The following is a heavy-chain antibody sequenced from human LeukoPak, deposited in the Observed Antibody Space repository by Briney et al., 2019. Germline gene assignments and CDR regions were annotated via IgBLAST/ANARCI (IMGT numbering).Heavy chain of an antibody. V-gene: IGHV3-53*01. CDR2: IYSGGST. Sequence: GGSLRLSCAASGFTVSSNYMSWVRQAPGKGLEWVSVIYSGGSTYYADSVKGRFTISRDNSKNTLYLQMNSLRAEDTAVYYCARDGCSGSYYDLVYWGQGTLVTVSS. D-gene: IGHD3-10*01. CDR3: ARDGCSGSYYDLVY. J-gene: IGHJ4*02. CDR1: GFTVSSNY.